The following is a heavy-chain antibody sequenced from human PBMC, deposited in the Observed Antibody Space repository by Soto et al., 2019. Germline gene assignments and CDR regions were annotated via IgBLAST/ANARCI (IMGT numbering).Heavy chain of an antibody. J-gene: IGHJ5*02. Sequence: VASVKVSCKASGYTFTSYDINWVREATGQGLEWMGWMNPNSGNTGYAQKFQGRVTMTRNTSISTAYMELSSLRSEDTAVYYCARGGSYYNWFDPWGQGTLVTVSS. CDR1: GYTFTSYD. V-gene: IGHV1-8*01. D-gene: IGHD1-26*01. CDR3: ARGGSYYNWFDP. CDR2: MNPNSGNT.